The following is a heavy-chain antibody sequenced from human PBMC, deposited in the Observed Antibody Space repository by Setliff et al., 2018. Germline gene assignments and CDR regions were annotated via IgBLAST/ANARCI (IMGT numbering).Heavy chain of an antibody. V-gene: IGHV1-46*01. CDR3: ARGGKAADARKGLFEN. CDR1: GYSFTSYY. J-gene: IGHJ4*02. D-gene: IGHD6-13*01. Sequence: ASVKVSCTASGYSFTSYYIHWVRQAPGQGLEWMGIINPGGGSASVVDNFQDRITMTRDTSTSTVYLDLSSLRSEDTAVYYCARGGKAADARKGLFENWGQGTLVTVSS. CDR2: INPGGGSA.